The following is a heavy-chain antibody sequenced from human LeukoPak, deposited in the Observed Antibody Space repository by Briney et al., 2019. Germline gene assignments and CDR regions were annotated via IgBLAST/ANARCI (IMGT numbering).Heavy chain of an antibody. J-gene: IGHJ4*02. V-gene: IGHV4-59*08. Sequence: SETLSLTCAVYGGSFSGYYWSWIRQPPGKGLEWIGYIYYSGSTNYNPSLKSRVTISVDTSKNQFSLKLSSVTAADTAVYYCARRYYDILTGYQYFDYWGQGTLVTVSS. CDR1: GGSFSGYY. CDR2: IYYSGST. D-gene: IGHD3-9*01. CDR3: ARRYYDILTGYQYFDY.